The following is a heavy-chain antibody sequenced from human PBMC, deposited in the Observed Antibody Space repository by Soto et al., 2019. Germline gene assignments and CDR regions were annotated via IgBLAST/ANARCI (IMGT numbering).Heavy chain of an antibody. CDR1: GFTFGSYA. V-gene: IGHV3-23*01. CDR2: ISGSGGST. Sequence: GGLLRLSCAASGFTFGSYAMSWVRQAPGKGLEWVSAISGSGGSTYYADSGKGRFTISRDNSKNTLYLQMNSLRAEDTVVYYCARDLRVAVPGIGSLYYSYYGMDVWGQGTTVTVSS. D-gene: IGHD6-19*01. CDR3: ARDLRVAVPGIGSLYYSYYGMDV. J-gene: IGHJ6*02.